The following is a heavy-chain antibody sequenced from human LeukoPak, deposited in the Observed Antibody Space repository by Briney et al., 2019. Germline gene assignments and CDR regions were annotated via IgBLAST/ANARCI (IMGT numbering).Heavy chain of an antibody. CDR3: ARVSLDSGDDVAGH. J-gene: IGHJ4*02. D-gene: IGHD4-17*01. V-gene: IGHV1-2*02. CDR2: FYPNSGGT. Sequence: ASVKVSCTDSGYTFTGYYMHWVCPALGQGLGWMGWFYPNSGGTNYVQKFQGGVTMTRDTSISTAYMELSRLRSDDTAVYYCARVSLDSGDDVAGHWGQGTLVTVSS. CDR1: GYTFTGYY.